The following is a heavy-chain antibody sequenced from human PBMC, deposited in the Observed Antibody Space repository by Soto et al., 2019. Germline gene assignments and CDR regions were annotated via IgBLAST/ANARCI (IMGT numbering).Heavy chain of an antibody. CDR2: TYYKSKWNN. CDR1: GDSVSSNSAA. J-gene: IGHJ4*02. V-gene: IGHV6-1*01. D-gene: IGHD3-9*01. Sequence: PSQTLSLTCAISGDSVSSNSAAWNWIRQSPSRGLEWLGRTYYKSKWNNDYALSVKSRITINPDTSKNQFSLHLYSVTPEDTAVYYCARVGIWRRRHDILTGYRPRAAFDYWGQGTLVTVSS. CDR3: ARVGIWRRRHDILTGYRPRAAFDY.